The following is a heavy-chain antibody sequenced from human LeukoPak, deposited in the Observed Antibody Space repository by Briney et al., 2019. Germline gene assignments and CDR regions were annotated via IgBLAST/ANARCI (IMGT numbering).Heavy chain of an antibody. CDR2: IYYSGST. CDR1: GGSISSYY. D-gene: IGHD6-6*01. J-gene: IGHJ4*02. V-gene: IGHV4-59*12. Sequence: SETLSLTCTVSGGSISSYYWSWIRQPPGKGLEWIGYIYYSGSTNYNPSLESRVTISVDTSKNQFSLKLSSVTAADTAVYYCAGSIAARLDYWGQGTLVTVSS. CDR3: AGSIAARLDY.